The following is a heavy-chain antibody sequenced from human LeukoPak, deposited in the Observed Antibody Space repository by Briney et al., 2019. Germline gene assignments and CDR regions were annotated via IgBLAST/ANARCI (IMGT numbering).Heavy chain of an antibody. Sequence: SETLSLTCTVSGGSISSYYWSWIRQPPGKGLEWIGYIYYSGSTNYNPSLESRVTISVDTSKNQFSLKLSSVTAADTAVYYCAREGGIAARPFDYWGQGTLVTVSS. J-gene: IGHJ4*02. CDR1: GGSISSYY. CDR3: AREGGIAARPFDY. CDR2: IYYSGST. D-gene: IGHD6-6*01. V-gene: IGHV4-59*01.